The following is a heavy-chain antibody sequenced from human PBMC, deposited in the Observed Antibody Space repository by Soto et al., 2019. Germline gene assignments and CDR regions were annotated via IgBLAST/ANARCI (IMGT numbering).Heavy chain of an antibody. CDR1: GFTFDAYA. Sequence: EVQLVESGGGLVQPGRSLRLSCTASGFTFDAYALHWVRQAPGKGLEWVSGITWNRDRVDYADSVKGRFTVSRDNARNSLYLQMISLRPEDTASYFCAKGLSIAAIDYWGQGTLVTVSS. V-gene: IGHV3-9*01. CDR2: ITWNRDRV. CDR3: AKGLSIAAIDY. D-gene: IGHD6-13*01. J-gene: IGHJ4*02.